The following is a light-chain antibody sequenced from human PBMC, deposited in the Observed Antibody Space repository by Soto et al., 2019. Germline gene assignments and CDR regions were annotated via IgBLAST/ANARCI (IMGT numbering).Light chain of an antibody. V-gene: IGLV1-44*01. CDR2: SNN. CDR1: SSNIGAGKD. CDR3: AAWDDSLNGPV. Sequence: QSVLTQPPSVSGAPGQRVTISCTGSSSNIGAGKDVNWFRQLPGTAPKLLIYSNNQRPSGVPDRFSGSKSGTSASLAISGLQSEDEADYYCAAWDDSLNGPVFGGGTKLTVL. J-gene: IGLJ2*01.